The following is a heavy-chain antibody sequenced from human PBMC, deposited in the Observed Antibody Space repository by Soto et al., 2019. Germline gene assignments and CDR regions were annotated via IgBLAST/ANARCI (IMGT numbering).Heavy chain of an antibody. CDR2: ISSSSSYI. CDR3: ARPGGEMATIGLDY. V-gene: IGHV3-21*04. D-gene: IGHD5-12*01. J-gene: IGHJ4*02. Sequence: SLRLSCAAAGFSFSIYSMNWVRQAPGKGLEWVSSISSSSSYIYYADSVKGRFTISRDNAKNSLYLQMNSLRAKDTAVYYCARPGGEMATIGLDYWGQGTLVTVSS. CDR1: GFSFSIYS.